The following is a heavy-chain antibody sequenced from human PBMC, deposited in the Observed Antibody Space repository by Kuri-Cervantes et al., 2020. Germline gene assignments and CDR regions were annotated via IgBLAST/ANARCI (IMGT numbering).Heavy chain of an antibody. CDR1: GGSFSGYY. CDR3: GRCLRLPIDY. CDR2: INNSGSP. J-gene: IGHJ4*01. Sequence: WETLSLTCAVYGGSFSGYYWSWIRQPPGKGLEWIGEINNSGSPNYNTYLKSRAAIPVDTTTNQFSLKLSSVTAAATAVYYWGRCLRLPIDYWGQGTLVTVSS. D-gene: IGHD6-25*01. V-gene: IGHV4-34*01.